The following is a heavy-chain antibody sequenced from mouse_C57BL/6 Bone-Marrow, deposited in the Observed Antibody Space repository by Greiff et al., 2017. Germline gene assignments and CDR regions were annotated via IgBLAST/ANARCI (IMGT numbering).Heavy chain of an antibody. J-gene: IGHJ2*01. V-gene: IGHV14-4*01. CDR2: IDPENGDT. CDR3: TTPTGTYDY. CDR1: GFNIKDAY. Sequence: VQLQQSGAELVRPGASVKLSCTASGFNIKDAYMHWVKQRPEQGLEWIGWIDPENGDTEYASKFQGKATITADTSSNTAYLQLSSLTSEDTAVYYCTTPTGTYDYWGQGTTLTVSS. D-gene: IGHD4-1*02.